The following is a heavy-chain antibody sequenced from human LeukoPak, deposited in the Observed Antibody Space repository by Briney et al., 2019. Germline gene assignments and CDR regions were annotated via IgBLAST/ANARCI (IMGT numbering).Heavy chain of an antibody. V-gene: IGHV3-30-3*01. D-gene: IGHD4-17*01. CDR2: ISYDGSNK. Sequence: GGSLRLSCAASGFTFSSYAMHWVRQAPGKGLEWVAVISYDGSNKYYADSVKGRFTISRDNSKNTLYLQMNSLRAEDTAVYYCAREGDYHFDYWGQGTLVTVSS. CDR1: GFTFSSYA. J-gene: IGHJ4*02. CDR3: AREGDYHFDY.